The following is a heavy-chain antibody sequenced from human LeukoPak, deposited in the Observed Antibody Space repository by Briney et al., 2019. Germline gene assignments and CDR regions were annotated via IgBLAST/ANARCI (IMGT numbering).Heavy chain of an antibody. Sequence: GGSLRLSCAASGFTFSGSAMHWVRQASGKGLEWVSYITADSGTTYYADSVKGRFTISRDNAKNSLYLQMNSLRDEDTAVYYCASRDYFDYWGQGTLVTVSS. CDR2: ITADSGTT. V-gene: IGHV3-48*02. J-gene: IGHJ4*02. CDR1: GFTFSGSA. CDR3: ASRDYFDY.